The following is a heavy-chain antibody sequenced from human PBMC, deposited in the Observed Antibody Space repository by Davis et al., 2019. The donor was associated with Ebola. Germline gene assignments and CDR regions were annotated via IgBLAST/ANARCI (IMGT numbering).Heavy chain of an antibody. CDR3: ARSGPNWSGYPNWFDP. D-gene: IGHD3-3*01. J-gene: IGHJ5*02. V-gene: IGHV4-34*01. Sequence: MPSETLSLTCAVYGGSFSGYYWSCIRQPPGKGLEWIGEINHSGSTNYNPSLKSRVTISVDTSKNQFSLKLSAVTAADTAVYYCARSGPNWSGYPNWFDPWGQGTLVTVSS. CDR1: GGSFSGYY. CDR2: INHSGST.